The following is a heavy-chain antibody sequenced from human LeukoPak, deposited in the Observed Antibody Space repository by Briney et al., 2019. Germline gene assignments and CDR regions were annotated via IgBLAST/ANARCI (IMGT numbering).Heavy chain of an antibody. J-gene: IGHJ4*02. CDR3: ARISNSNYYFDY. CDR1: GFTFSSYA. D-gene: IGHD2/OR15-2a*01. V-gene: IGHV3-30-3*01. CDR2: ISYDGSNK. Sequence: GGSLRLSCAASGFTFSSYAMYWVRQAPGKGLEWVAVISYDGSNKYYADSVKGRFTISRDNSKNTLYLQMNSLRAEDTAVYYCARISNSNYYFDYWGQGTLVTVSS.